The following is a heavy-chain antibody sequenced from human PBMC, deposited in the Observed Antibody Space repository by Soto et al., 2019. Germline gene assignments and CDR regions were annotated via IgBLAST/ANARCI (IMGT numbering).Heavy chain of an antibody. J-gene: IGHJ3*02. CDR1: GGTFTNFS. V-gene: IGHV1-69*13. D-gene: IGHD1-26*01. CDR3: ARGKWDLLLHRPNAFEI. CDR2: ITPIFDTT. Sequence: SVKVSCKTSGGTFTNFSISWVQLAPGQGLEWMGGITPIFDTTKYAQEFLCRVTITADESSTTAYMEMSRLRSEDTAVYFCARGKWDLLLHRPNAFEIWGQGTLVTVSS.